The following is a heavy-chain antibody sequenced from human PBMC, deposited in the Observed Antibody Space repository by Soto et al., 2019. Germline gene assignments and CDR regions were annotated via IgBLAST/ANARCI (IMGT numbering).Heavy chain of an antibody. V-gene: IGHV5-51*01. CDR3: ARLRGTAMARYYYYGMDV. CDR1: GYSFTSYW. J-gene: IGHJ6*02. D-gene: IGHD5-18*01. CDR2: IYHGDSDT. Sequence: GESLKISCKGSGYSFTSYWIGWVRQMPGKGLEWMGIIYHGDSDTRYSPSFQGQVTISADKSISTAYLQWSSLKASDTAMYYCARLRGTAMARYYYYGMDVWGQGTTVTVSS.